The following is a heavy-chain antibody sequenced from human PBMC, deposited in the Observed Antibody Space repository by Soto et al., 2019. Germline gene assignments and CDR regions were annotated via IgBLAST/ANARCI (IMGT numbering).Heavy chain of an antibody. CDR3: AGSLLVGYGLEGESD. V-gene: IGHV1-18*01. CDR1: GYTFTSYG. J-gene: IGHJ4*02. D-gene: IGHD5-18*01. Sequence: QVQLLQSGAGVKKHGASVKVSCKASGYTFTSYGISWVRQAPGQGLEWMGWISAYNGNTNYAQKLQGRVTMTTDTSTSTAYMELRSLRSDDTAVYYCAGSLLVGYGLEGESDWGQGTLVTVSS. CDR2: ISAYNGNT.